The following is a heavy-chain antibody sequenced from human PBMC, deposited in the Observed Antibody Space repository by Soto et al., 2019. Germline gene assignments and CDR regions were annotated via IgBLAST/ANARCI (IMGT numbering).Heavy chain of an antibody. CDR3: ARDKMTGHFDY. Sequence: QVQLQQWGAGLLKPSETLSLTCAVYGGSFSGYYWTWIRQPPGTGLEWIGEINHSGSTNYNPSLKSRVTISVDTSKNQFSLKLTSVTAADTAVYYCARDKMTGHFDYWGQGTLVTVSS. CDR2: INHSGST. D-gene: IGHD3-9*01. J-gene: IGHJ4*02. V-gene: IGHV4-34*01. CDR1: GGSFSGYY.